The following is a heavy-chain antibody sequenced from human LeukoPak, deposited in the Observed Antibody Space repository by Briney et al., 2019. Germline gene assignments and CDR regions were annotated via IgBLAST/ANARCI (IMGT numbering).Heavy chain of an antibody. CDR2: LYAGGES. D-gene: IGHD3-10*01. Sequence: GGSLRLSCAASGFAVKSSYMNWVRQAPGEGLEWVSVLYAGGESYYADSVLGRFTISRDNSNNTVFLEMNSLTADDTAVYFCARDSAGNQYSSGNFDLWGQGTLVTVSS. V-gene: IGHV3-53*01. J-gene: IGHJ4*02. CDR1: GFAVKSSY. CDR3: ARDSAGNQYSSGNFDL.